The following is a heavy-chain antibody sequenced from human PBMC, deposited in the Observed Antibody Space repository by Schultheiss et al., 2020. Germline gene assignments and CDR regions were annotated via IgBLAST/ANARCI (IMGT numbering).Heavy chain of an antibody. CDR3: ARGRGYDFWSGYYNTYYFDY. CDR2: IYYSGST. V-gene: IGHV4-30-4*01. Sequence: SETLSLTCTVSGGSISSGGYYWSWIRQPPGKGLEWIGYIYYSGSTYYNPSLKSRVTISVDTSKNQFSLKLSSVTAADTAVYYCARGRGYDFWSGYYNTYYFDYWGQGTLVTVSS. CDR1: GGSISSGGYY. J-gene: IGHJ4*02. D-gene: IGHD3-3*01.